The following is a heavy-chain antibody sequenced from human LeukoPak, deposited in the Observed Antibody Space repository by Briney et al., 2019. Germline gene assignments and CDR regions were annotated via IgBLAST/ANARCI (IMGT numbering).Heavy chain of an antibody. CDR3: ARDAERGFDYSNSLKY. Sequence: PGGSLRLSCTASGFTYSHYGMHWVRQAPGKGLEWVAVIWSDGTEKHYSDAVKGRFTISRDNFGYTLYLQMNSLRGDDTAVYYCARDAERGFDYSNSLKYWGQGTLVTVSS. D-gene: IGHD4-11*01. CDR1: GFTYSHYG. V-gene: IGHV3-33*08. J-gene: IGHJ4*02. CDR2: IWSDGTEK.